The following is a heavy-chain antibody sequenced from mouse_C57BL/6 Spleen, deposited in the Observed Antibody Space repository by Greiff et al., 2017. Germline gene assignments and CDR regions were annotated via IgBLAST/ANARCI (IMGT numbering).Heavy chain of an antibody. V-gene: IGHV7-1*01. CDR3: AREARYTGYFDV. J-gene: IGHJ1*03. Sequence: EVMLVESGGGLVQSGRSLRLSCATSGFTFSDFYMEWVRQAPGKGLEWIAASRNKANDYTTEYSASVKGRFIVSRDTSQSILYLQMNALRAEDTAIYYCAREARYTGYFDVWGTGTTVTVSS. D-gene: IGHD2-14*01. CDR2: SRNKANDYTT. CDR1: GFTFSDFY.